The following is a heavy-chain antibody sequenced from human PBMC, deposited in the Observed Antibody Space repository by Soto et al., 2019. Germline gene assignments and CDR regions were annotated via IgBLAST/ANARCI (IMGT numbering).Heavy chain of an antibody. V-gene: IGHV6-1*01. J-gene: IGHJ6*02. CDR3: ARVLYNWNYVADYYYYSGMDV. CDR1: GDSVSSNSAA. Sequence: SQTLSLTCAISGDSVSSNSAAWNWIRQSPSRGLEWLGRTYYRSKWYNDYAVSVKSRTTINPDTSKNQFSLQLNSVTPEDTAVYYCARVLYNWNYVADYYYYSGMDVWGQGTTVTVSS. D-gene: IGHD1-7*01. CDR2: TYYRSKWYN.